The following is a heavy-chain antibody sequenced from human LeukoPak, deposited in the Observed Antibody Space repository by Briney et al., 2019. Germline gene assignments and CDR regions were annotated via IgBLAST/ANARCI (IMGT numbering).Heavy chain of an antibody. CDR1: GYGFSDVY. V-gene: IGHV1-2*02. Sequence: ASVKVSCKASGYGFSDVYFNWGRQAPGQGLEWMGWIHPHSGATNYAQRFQGRVSMDASIDTAYMELSRLTSDDTAVYYCATSSSVPHTRGPWGQGTLVTVSS. CDR3: ATSSSVPHTRGP. CDR2: IHPHSGAT. D-gene: IGHD5/OR15-5a*01. J-gene: IGHJ5*02.